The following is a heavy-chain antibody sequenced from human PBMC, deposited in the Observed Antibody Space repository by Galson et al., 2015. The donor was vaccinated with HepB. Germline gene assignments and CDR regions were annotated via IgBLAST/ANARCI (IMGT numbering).Heavy chain of an antibody. CDR2: IYYSGST. D-gene: IGHD3-22*01. J-gene: IGHJ3*02. Sequence: SETLSLTCTVSGGSISSYYWSWIRQPPGKGLEWIGYIYYSGSTNYNPSLKSRVTISVDTSKNQFSLKLSSVTAADTAVYYCARHGYITMIDEAFDIWGQGTMVTVSS. CDR3: ARHGYITMIDEAFDI. CDR1: GGSISSYY. V-gene: IGHV4-59*08.